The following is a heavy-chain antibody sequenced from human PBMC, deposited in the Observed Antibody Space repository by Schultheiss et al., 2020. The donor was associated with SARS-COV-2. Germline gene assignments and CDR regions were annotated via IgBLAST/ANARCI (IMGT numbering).Heavy chain of an antibody. CDR1: GFTVSSHY. Sequence: GGSPRLSCAASGFTVSSHYMTWVRQAPGKGLEWVSSISSSSRYIYYADSMKGRFTISRDNAKHSLYLQMNSLRAEDTAVYYCARDRRIVLRYFDWLEYPKFDPWGQGTLVTVSS. CDR3: ARDRRIVLRYFDWLEYPKFDP. CDR2: ISSSSRYI. D-gene: IGHD3-9*01. J-gene: IGHJ5*02. V-gene: IGHV3-21*01.